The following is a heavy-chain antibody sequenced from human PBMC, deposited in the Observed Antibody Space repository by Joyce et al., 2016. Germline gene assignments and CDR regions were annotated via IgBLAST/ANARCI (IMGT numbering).Heavy chain of an antibody. CDR1: GFTVGNYW. Sequence: EMQLVESGGGLVQSGGSLRLSCAACGFTVGNYWMSWVRQGPGKGLEWVANIKKDGIENKYVDSGKGRFTISRDNAKKSLYLQMNSLRAEDTAVYYCARGGGTGWYVGATWGQGTLVTVSS. J-gene: IGHJ4*02. D-gene: IGHD6-19*01. V-gene: IGHV3-7*03. CDR2: IKKDGIEN. CDR3: ARGGGTGWYVGAT.